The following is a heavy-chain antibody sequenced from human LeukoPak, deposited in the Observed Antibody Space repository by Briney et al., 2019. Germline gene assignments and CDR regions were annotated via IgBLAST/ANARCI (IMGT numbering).Heavy chain of an antibody. V-gene: IGHV3-7*01. CDR1: GFTFSSYW. J-gene: IGHJ6*03. Sequence: GGSLRLSCAASGFTFSSYWMSWVRQAPGKGLEWVANIKQDGSEKYYVDYAKGRFTISRDNAKNSLYLQMNSLRAEDTAVYYCARVRYYDFWSGYYSNYYYYYMDVWGKGTTVTVSS. CDR2: IKQDGSEK. D-gene: IGHD3-3*01. CDR3: ARVRYYDFWSGYYSNYYYYYMDV.